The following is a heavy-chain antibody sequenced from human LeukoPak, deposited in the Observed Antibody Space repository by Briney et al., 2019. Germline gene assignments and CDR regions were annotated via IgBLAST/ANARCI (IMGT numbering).Heavy chain of an antibody. D-gene: IGHD2-2*01. CDR1: GGTFSSYA. CDR2: IIPIFGTA. V-gene: IGHV1-69*01. Sequence: SVKVSCKASGGTFSSYAISWVRQAPGQGLEWTGGIIPIFGTANYAQTFQGRVTITADESTSTAYMELSSLRSEDTAVYYCARGLGVVPAAPFDYWGQGTLVTVSS. CDR3: ARGLGVVPAAPFDY. J-gene: IGHJ4*02.